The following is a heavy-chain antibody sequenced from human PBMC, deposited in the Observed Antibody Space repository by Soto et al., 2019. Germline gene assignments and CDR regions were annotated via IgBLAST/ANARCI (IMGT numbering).Heavy chain of an antibody. V-gene: IGHV4-4*02. J-gene: IGHJ4*02. D-gene: IGHD2-2*01. CDR2: IYHSGST. Sequence: SETLSLTCAVSGGSISSSSWWSWVRQPPGKGLEWIGEIYHSGSTNYNPSLKSRVTISVDKSKNQFSLKLSSVTAADTAVYYCARHCSSTSCNQDYWGQGTLVTVSS. CDR3: ARHCSSTSCNQDY. CDR1: GGSISSSSW.